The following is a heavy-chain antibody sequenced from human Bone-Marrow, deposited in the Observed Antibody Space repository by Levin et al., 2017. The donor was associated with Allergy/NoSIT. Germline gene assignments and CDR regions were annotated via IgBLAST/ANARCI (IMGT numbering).Heavy chain of an antibody. J-gene: IGHJ6*03. CDR3: ARGTLRGLEYYYYYMDV. Sequence: KISCKASGGTFSSYAISWVRQAPGQGLEWMGGIIPIFGTANYAQKFQGRVTITADKSTSTAYMELSSLRSEDTAVYYCARGTLRGLEYYYYYMDVWGKGTTVTVSS. D-gene: IGHD3-3*01. CDR2: IIPIFGTA. CDR1: GGTFSSYA. V-gene: IGHV1-69*06.